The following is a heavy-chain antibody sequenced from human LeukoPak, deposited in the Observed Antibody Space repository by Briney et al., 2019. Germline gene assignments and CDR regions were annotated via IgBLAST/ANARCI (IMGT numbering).Heavy chain of an antibody. CDR3: ARGRGYSYGPPFGY. D-gene: IGHD5-18*01. J-gene: IGHJ4*02. CDR2: ISSSSSYI. V-gene: IGHV3-21*01. CDR1: GFTFSSYA. Sequence: GGSLRLSCAASGFTFSSYAMHWVRQAPGKGLEWVSSISSSSSYIYYADSVKGRFTISRDNAKNSLYLQMNSLRAEDTAVYYCARGRGYSYGPPFGYWGQGTLVTVSS.